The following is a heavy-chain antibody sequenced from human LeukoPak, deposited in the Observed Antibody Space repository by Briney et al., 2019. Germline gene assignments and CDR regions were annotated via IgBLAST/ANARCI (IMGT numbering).Heavy chain of an antibody. Sequence: PSETLSLTCAVSGGSISSSNWWSWVRQPPGKGLEWIGEIYHSGSTNYNPSLKNRVTISVDKSKNQFSLKLSSVTAADTAVYYCARVFGQLHDGFDYWGQGTLVTVSS. CDR2: IYHSGST. J-gene: IGHJ4*02. CDR3: ARVFGQLHDGFDY. D-gene: IGHD1-7*01. CDR1: GGSISSSNW. V-gene: IGHV4-4*02.